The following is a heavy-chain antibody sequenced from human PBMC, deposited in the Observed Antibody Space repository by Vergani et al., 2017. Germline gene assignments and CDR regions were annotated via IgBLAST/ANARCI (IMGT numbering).Heavy chain of an antibody. CDR2: ISGSGGST. Sequence: EVQLLESGGDLVQPGGSLRLSCAASGFTFNHYAMNWVRQAPGKGLEWVSGISGSGGSTYYADSVKGRFTISRDNAKNSLYLQMNSLRAEDTAVYYCARDPVDFWSGYWVYWGQGTLVTVSS. J-gene: IGHJ4*02. D-gene: IGHD3-3*01. V-gene: IGHV3-23*01. CDR3: ARDPVDFWSGYWVY. CDR1: GFTFNHYA.